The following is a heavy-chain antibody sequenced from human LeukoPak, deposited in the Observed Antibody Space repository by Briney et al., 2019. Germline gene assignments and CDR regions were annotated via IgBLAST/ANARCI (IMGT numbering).Heavy chain of an antibody. D-gene: IGHD3-10*01. V-gene: IGHV3-30*02. Sequence: GGSLRLSCAASGFTFSSYGMHWVRQAPGKGLEWVAFIRYDGSNKYYADSVKGRFTISRDNSKNTLYLQMNSLRAEDTAVYYCAKGYYYGSGDAEYFQHWGQGTLVTVSS. J-gene: IGHJ1*01. CDR3: AKGYYYGSGDAEYFQH. CDR1: GFTFSSYG. CDR2: IRYDGSNK.